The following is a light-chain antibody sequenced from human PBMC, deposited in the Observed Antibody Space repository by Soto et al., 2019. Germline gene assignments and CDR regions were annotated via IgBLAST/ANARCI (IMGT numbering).Light chain of an antibody. V-gene: IGLV8-61*01. CDR3: VLYMGSGIWV. J-gene: IGLJ3*02. Sequence: QTVVTQEPSFSVSPGRTVTLTCGLSSGSVSTSYYPSWYQQTPGQAPRTLIYSTNTRSSGVPDRFSGSILGNKAALTITGALAYHEPRYHCVLYMGSGIWVFGGGTTQTL. CDR2: STN. CDR1: SGSVSTSYY.